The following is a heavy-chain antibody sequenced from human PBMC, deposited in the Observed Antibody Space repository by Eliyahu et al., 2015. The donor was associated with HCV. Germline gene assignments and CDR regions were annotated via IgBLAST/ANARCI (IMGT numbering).Heavy chain of an antibody. D-gene: IGHD3-22*01. CDR1: GGSXSVSSYY. J-gene: IGHJ4*02. CDR3: ARQDYYDAYGYYSNRRFFDY. CDR2: IFYSGXT. Sequence: QMQESGPGLLKPSETLSLVCTVSGGSXSVSSYYWAWIRQPPGKGLEWXGNIFYSGXTYYSPXLESRVTLSVDRSKNQFSLSLSSVTAADTAIYYCARQDYYDAYGYYSNRRFFDYWGRGILVTVSS. V-gene: IGHV4-39*01.